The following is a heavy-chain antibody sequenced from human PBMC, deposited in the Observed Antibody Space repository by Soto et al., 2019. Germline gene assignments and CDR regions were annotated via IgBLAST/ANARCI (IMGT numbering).Heavy chain of an antibody. CDR2: ISSSSSTI. J-gene: IGHJ3*02. CDR1: GFTFSSYS. D-gene: IGHD2-15*01. V-gene: IGHV3-48*02. CDR3: ARDHAVVVVAALKPHAFDI. Sequence: GGSLRLSCAASGFTFSSYSMNWVRQAPGKGLEWVSYISSSSSTIYYADSVKGRFTISRDNAKNSLYLQMNSLRDEDTAVYYCARDHAVVVVAALKPHAFDIWGQGTMVTVSS.